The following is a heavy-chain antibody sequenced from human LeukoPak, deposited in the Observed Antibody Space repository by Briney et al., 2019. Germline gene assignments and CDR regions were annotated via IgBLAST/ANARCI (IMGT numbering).Heavy chain of an antibody. CDR1: GGTFSSYA. J-gene: IGHJ6*02. CDR2: IIPIFGTA. Sequence: SVKVSCKASGGTFSSYAISWVRQAPGQGLEWMGGIIPIFGTASYAQKFQGRVTITADESTSTAYMELSSLRSEDTAVYYCASVSTVTRLGLDYYYYGMDVWGQGTTVTVSS. D-gene: IGHD4-11*01. CDR3: ASVSTVTRLGLDYYYYGMDV. V-gene: IGHV1-69*13.